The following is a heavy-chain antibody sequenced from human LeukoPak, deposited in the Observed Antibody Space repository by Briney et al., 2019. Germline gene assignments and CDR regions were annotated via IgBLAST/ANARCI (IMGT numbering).Heavy chain of an antibody. Sequence: PSETLSLTCTVSGYSISSGYYWGWIRQPPGKGLEWIGSIYHSGSTYYNPSLKSRVTISVDTSKNQFSLKLSSVTAADTAVYYCARRPYDFWSGYRETAFDIWGQGTMVTVSS. CDR1: GYSISSGYY. V-gene: IGHV4-38-2*02. CDR3: ARRPYDFWSGYRETAFDI. D-gene: IGHD3-3*01. CDR2: IYHSGST. J-gene: IGHJ3*02.